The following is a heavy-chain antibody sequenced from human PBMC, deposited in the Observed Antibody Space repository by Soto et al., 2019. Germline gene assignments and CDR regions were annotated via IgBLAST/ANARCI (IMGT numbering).Heavy chain of an antibody. J-gene: IGHJ4*02. V-gene: IGHV4-59*01. Sequence: SETLSLTCTVSGGSISSYYWSWIRQPPGKGLEWIGYIYYSGSTNYNPSLKSRVTISVDTSKNQFSLKLSSVTAADTAVYYCARAVEMATIRYYFDYWGQGTLVTVS. CDR1: GGSISSYY. CDR2: IYYSGST. D-gene: IGHD5-12*01. CDR3: ARAVEMATIRYYFDY.